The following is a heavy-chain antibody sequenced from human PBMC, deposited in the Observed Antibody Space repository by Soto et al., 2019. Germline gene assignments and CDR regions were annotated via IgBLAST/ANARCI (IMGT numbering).Heavy chain of an antibody. V-gene: IGHV1-46*01. Sequence: ASVKVSCKASGYTFTSYYMHWVRQAPGQVLVWMGIINPGGGSTSYAQKFQGRVTMTRDTFMSTVYMDLISLRSEDTAVYYCARGHDSSGGTDYFDYWGQGTLVTVSS. J-gene: IGHJ4*02. CDR1: GYTFTSYY. D-gene: IGHD3-22*01. CDR3: ARGHDSSGGTDYFDY. CDR2: INPGGGST.